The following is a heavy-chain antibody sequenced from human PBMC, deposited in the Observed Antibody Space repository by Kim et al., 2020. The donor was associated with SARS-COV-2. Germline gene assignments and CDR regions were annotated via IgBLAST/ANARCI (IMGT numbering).Heavy chain of an antibody. CDR3: AKDVGFRGSGSKYGMDV. D-gene: IGHD3-10*01. V-gene: IGHV3-30*02. Sequence: VKGRFTISRDNSKNTLYLQMTSRRAEDTAVYYCAKDVGFRGSGSKYGMDVWGQGTTVTVSS. J-gene: IGHJ6*02.